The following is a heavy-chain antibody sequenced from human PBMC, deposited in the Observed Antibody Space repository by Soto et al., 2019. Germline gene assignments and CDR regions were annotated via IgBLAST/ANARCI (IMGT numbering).Heavy chain of an antibody. Sequence: PSETLSLTCTVSGDSINQGGLYWCWIRQPPGRGLEWIGGIDYRGSTFFNPSLRSRITMSIDTSKNFFSLKLTSMSAADTALYYCTRLLTPYDVPGPNWLGPWGQGTQVTVSS. D-gene: IGHD5-12*01. CDR3: TRLLTPYDVPGPNWLGP. V-gene: IGHV4-39*02. CDR2: IDYRGST. CDR1: GDSINQGGLY. J-gene: IGHJ5*02.